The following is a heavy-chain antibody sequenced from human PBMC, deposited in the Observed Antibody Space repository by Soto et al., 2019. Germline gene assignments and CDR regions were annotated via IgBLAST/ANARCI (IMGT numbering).Heavy chain of an antibody. CDR1: GGTFSSYA. D-gene: IGHD3-22*01. CDR2: IIPIFGTA. J-gene: IGHJ5*02. V-gene: IGHV1-69*13. CDR3: ARDVRGDYDSSGYPP. Sequence: SVKVSCKASGGTFSSYAISWVRQAPGQGLEWMGGIIPIFGTANCAQKFQGRVTITADESTSTAYMELSSLRSEDTAVYYCARDVRGDYDSSGYPPWGQGTLVTVSS.